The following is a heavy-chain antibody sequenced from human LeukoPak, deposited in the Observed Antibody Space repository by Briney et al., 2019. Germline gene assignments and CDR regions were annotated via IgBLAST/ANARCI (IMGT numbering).Heavy chain of an antibody. Sequence: SQTLSLTCTVSGGSISSGSYYWSWIRQPPGKGLEWIGYIYYSGSTNYNPSLKSRVTISVDTSKNQFSLQLSSVTAADTAVYYCARGRSSMVRGYYYYYMDVWGKGTTVTISS. CDR3: ARGRSSMVRGYYYYYMDV. V-gene: IGHV4-61*01. J-gene: IGHJ6*03. D-gene: IGHD3-10*01. CDR1: GGSISSGSYY. CDR2: IYYSGST.